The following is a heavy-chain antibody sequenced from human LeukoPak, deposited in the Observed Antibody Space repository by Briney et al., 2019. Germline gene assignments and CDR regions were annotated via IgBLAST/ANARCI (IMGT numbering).Heavy chain of an antibody. CDR2: INPNSGGT. J-gene: IGHJ6*03. V-gene: IGHV1-2*02. Sequence: ASVKVSCKASGYTFTGYYMHWVRQAPGQGLEWMGWINPNSGGTNYAQKFQGRVTMTRDTSISTAYMELSRLRSDDAAVYYCASTPPRYYYYMDVWGKGTTVTVSS. CDR1: GYTFTGYY. CDR3: ASTPPRYYYYMDV.